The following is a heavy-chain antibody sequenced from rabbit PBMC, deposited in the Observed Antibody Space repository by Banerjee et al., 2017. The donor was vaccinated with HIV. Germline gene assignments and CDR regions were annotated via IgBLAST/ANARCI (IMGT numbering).Heavy chain of an antibody. V-gene: IGHV1S45*01. CDR3: ARDWAGSSSVGIYFDL. J-gene: IGHJ4*01. CDR1: GIDFSSYG. CDR2: IYGGSSGST. Sequence: QEQLEESGGDLVKPEGSLTLSCKASGIDFSSYGISWVRQAPGKGLEWIACIYGGSSGSTYYASWAKGRFTISKTSSTTVTLQMTSLTAADTATYFCARDWAGSSSVGIYFDLWGQGTLVTVS. D-gene: IGHD8-1*01.